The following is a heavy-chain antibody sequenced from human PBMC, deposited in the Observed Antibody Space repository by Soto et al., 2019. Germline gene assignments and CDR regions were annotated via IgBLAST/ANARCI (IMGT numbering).Heavy chain of an antibody. CDR3: ARVRATSSPYNWFDP. V-gene: IGHV1-69*01. J-gene: IGHJ5*02. CDR2: IIPIFGTA. Sequence: SVKVSFKASGYTFTRYYIHLVRQAPGQGLEWMGGIIPIFGTANYAQKFQGRVTITADESTSTAYMELSSLRSEDTAVYYCARVRATSSPYNWFDPWGQGTLVTVSS. CDR1: GYTFTRYY. D-gene: IGHD5-12*01.